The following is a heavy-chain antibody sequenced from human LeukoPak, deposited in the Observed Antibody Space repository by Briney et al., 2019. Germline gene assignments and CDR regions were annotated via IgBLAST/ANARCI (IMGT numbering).Heavy chain of an antibody. Sequence: RPSETLSLTCTVSGGSISSNSYYWGWIRQPPGKGLEWIGSIYYSGSTYYNPSLKSRVTISVDASKNQFFLRLSSVTAADTAVYYCARSPKYCSGGSCYSVDAFDIWGQGTMVTVSS. CDR1: GGSISSNSYY. J-gene: IGHJ3*02. CDR3: ARSPKYCSGGSCYSVDAFDI. D-gene: IGHD2-15*01. V-gene: IGHV4-39*01. CDR2: IYYSGST.